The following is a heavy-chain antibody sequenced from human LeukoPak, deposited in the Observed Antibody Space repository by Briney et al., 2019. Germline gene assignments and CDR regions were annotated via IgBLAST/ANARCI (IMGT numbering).Heavy chain of an antibody. CDR3: AKISSSAESNFDY. CDR1: GFTFSTCA. J-gene: IGHJ4*02. D-gene: IGHD6-25*01. CDR2: IWPDGSKK. V-gene: IGHV3-33*06. Sequence: GRSLRLSCAASGFTFSTCAMHWVRQAPGKGLEWVAFIWPDGSKKYYADSVKGRFAISRENSKNTVYLQMNDLRPEDTALYFCAKISSSAESNFDYWGQGTLLTVSS.